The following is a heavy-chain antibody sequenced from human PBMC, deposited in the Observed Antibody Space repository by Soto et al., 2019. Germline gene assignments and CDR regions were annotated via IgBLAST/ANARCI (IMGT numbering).Heavy chain of an antibody. CDR1: GYTFTSYG. J-gene: IGHJ3*02. Sequence: ASVKVSCKASGYTFTSYGISWVRQAPGQGLEWMGWISAYNGNTNYAQKLQGRVTMTTDTSTSTAYMELRSLRAEDTAVYYCATDFLRFGLMLVVPRTWDAFDMRGQGTMVTLSS. D-gene: IGHD2-2*01. CDR2: ISAYNGNT. V-gene: IGHV1-18*01. CDR3: ATDFLRFGLMLVVPRTWDAFDM.